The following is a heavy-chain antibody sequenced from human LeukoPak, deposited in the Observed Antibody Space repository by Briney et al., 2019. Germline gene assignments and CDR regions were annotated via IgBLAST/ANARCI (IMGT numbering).Heavy chain of an antibody. J-gene: IGHJ4*02. Sequence: GGSLRLSCAASGFIFSSYWMSWVRQAPGKGLEWVANIKQDGSEKYYVDSLKGRFAISRDNAKNSLYLQMNSLRAEDTAMYYCAKQRYGGEDYWGQGTLVTVSS. V-gene: IGHV3-7*01. CDR1: GFIFSSYW. CDR2: IKQDGSEK. CDR3: AKQRYGGEDY. D-gene: IGHD3-16*01.